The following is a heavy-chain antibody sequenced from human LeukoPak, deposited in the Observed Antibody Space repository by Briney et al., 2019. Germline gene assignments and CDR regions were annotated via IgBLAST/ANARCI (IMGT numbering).Heavy chain of an antibody. CDR1: GYSICSGYY. CDR3: ARAKPSIAAAGTIGY. V-gene: IGHV4-38-2*02. Sequence: PSETLSLTCTVSGYSICSGYYWGWIRQPPGKGLEWIGSIYHSGSTYYNPSLKSRVTISVDTSKNQFSLKLSSVTAADTAVYYCARAKPSIAAAGTIGYWGQGTLVTVSS. D-gene: IGHD6-13*01. J-gene: IGHJ4*02. CDR2: IYHSGST.